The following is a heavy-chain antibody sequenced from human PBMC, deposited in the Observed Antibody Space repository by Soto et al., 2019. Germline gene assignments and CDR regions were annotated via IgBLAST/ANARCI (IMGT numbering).Heavy chain of an antibody. CDR1: GFTFDDYA. V-gene: IGHV3-9*01. D-gene: IGHD4-17*01. CDR3: AKDISYGDYESLVDY. CDR2: ISWNSGSI. Sequence: PGGSLRLSCAASGFTFDDYAMHWVRQAPGKGLEWVSGISWNSGSIGYADSVKGRFTISRDNAKNSLYLQMNSLRAEDTALYYCAKDISYGDYESLVDYWGQGTLVTVSS. J-gene: IGHJ4*02.